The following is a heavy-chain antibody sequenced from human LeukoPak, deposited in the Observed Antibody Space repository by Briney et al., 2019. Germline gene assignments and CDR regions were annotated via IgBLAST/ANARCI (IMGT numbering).Heavy chain of an antibody. CDR2: IYYSGST. Sequence: PSETLSLTCTVSGGSISGSYWSWSRQPPGKRLEWIGYIYYSGSTNYNPSLKSRVTISVDTSKNQFSLKLNSVTAADTAVYNCARGSGAFDDWGQGTLVTVSS. CDR3: ARGSGAFDD. V-gene: IGHV4-59*01. CDR1: GGSISGSY. J-gene: IGHJ4*02.